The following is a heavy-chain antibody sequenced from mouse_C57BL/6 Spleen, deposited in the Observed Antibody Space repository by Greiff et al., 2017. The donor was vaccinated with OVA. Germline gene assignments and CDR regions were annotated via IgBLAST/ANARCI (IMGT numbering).Heavy chain of an antibody. CDR3: ARGRSYLGDY. V-gene: IGHV1-54*01. Sequence: QVQLQQSGAELVRPGTSVKVSCKASGYAFTNYLIEWVKQRPGQGLEWIGVINPGSGGTNYNEKFKGKATLTADKSSSTAYMQLSSLTSEDSAVYFCARGRSYLGDYWGQGTTLTVSS. CDR1: GYAFTNYL. CDR2: INPGSGGT. J-gene: IGHJ2*01. D-gene: IGHD1-1*01.